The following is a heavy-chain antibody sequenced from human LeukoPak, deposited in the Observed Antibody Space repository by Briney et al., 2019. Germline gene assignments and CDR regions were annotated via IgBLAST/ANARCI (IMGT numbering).Heavy chain of an antibody. Sequence: GASVKVSCKASGYTFTSYDINWVRQATGQGLEWMGWMNPNSGNTGYAQKFQGRVTTTRNTSISTAYMELSSLRSEDTAVYYCARVSGYYGDAFDIWGQGTMVTVSS. V-gene: IGHV1-8*01. CDR1: GYTFTSYD. CDR3: ARVSGYYGDAFDI. CDR2: MNPNSGNT. D-gene: IGHD3-22*01. J-gene: IGHJ3*02.